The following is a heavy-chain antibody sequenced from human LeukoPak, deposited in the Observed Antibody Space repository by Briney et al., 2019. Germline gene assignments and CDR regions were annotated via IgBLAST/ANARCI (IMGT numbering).Heavy chain of an antibody. D-gene: IGHD3-22*01. CDR1: GYTLTELS. CDR3: ATNPHYYDSSGYSS. J-gene: IGHJ4*02. Sequence: ASVKVSCKVSGYTLTELSMHWVRQAPGKGLEWMGGFDPEDGETIYAQKFQGRATMTEDTSTDTAYMELSSLRSEDTAVYYCATNPHYYDSSGYSSWGQGTLVTVSS. V-gene: IGHV1-24*01. CDR2: FDPEDGET.